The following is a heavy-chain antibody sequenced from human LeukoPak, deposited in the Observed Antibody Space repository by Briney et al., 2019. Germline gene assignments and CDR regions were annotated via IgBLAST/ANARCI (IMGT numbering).Heavy chain of an antibody. D-gene: IGHD4-17*01. CDR1: GGSISSYY. V-gene: IGHV4-59*01. CDR3: ARLKDYDYFDY. J-gene: IGHJ4*02. CDR2: IYYSGST. Sequence: SETLSLTCTVSGGSISSYYWSWIRQPPGKGLEWIGYIYYSGSTNYNPSLKSRVTISVDTSKNQFSLKLSSVTAADTAMYYCARLKDYDYFDYWGQGTLVTVSS.